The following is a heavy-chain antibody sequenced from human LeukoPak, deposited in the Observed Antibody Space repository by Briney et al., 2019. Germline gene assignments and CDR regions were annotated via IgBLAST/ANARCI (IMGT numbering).Heavy chain of an antibody. Sequence: GESLKISFKGSGYSFTNYCIGWVRLRPGKGLEWMGIIYPGDSDTRYSPSFQGQVTISADKSISTAYLQWSSLKASDTAMYYCARRTDRSFWYLDYWGQGTLVTVSS. CDR1: GYSFTNYC. CDR2: IYPGDSDT. J-gene: IGHJ4*02. V-gene: IGHV5-51*01. CDR3: ARRTDRSFWYLDY.